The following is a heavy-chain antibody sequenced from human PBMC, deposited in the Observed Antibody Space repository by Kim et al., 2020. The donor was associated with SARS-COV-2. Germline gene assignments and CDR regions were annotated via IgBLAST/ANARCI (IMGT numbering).Heavy chain of an antibody. Sequence: GGSLRLSCAASGLTFSDYAMRWVRQAPGKGLEWVSAISGSGVDTRYADSVKGRFTISRDNSKSTVYLQMNSLRAEDMAVYYCARALPVIWFMDVWGQGTT. CDR3: ARALPVIWFMDV. D-gene: IGHD2-21*01. V-gene: IGHV3-23*01. CDR2: ISGSGVDT. CDR1: GLTFSDYA. J-gene: IGHJ6*02.